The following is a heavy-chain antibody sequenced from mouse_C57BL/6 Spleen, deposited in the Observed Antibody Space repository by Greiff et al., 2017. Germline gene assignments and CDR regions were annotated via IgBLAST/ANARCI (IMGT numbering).Heavy chain of an antibody. Sequence: EVKLVESGGGLVKPGGSLKLSCAASGFTFSSYTMSWVRQTPEKRLEWVATISGGGGNTYYPDSVKGRFTISRDNAKNTLYLQMSRLRAEDTALYYCARQGAYYGNYYYFDYWGQGTTLTVSS. CDR2: ISGGGGNT. D-gene: IGHD2-10*01. V-gene: IGHV5-9*01. J-gene: IGHJ2*01. CDR3: ARQGAYYGNYYYFDY. CDR1: GFTFSSYT.